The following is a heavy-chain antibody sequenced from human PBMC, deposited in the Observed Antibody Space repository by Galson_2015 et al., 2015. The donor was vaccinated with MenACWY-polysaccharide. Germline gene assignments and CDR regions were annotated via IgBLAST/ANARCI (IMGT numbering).Heavy chain of an antibody. D-gene: IGHD2-2*01. V-gene: IGHV3-21*01. Sequence: SLRLSCAASGFTFNTYSMIWVRQAPGQGLQWVSAISGSSAYIFYADSVKGRFTISRDNAKNSLYLQMNSLRAEDTAVYYCAKVMTYLYQYVDVWGQGTTVIVSS. CDR3: AKVMTYLYQYVDV. CDR2: ISGSSAYI. CDR1: GFTFNTYS. J-gene: IGHJ6*02.